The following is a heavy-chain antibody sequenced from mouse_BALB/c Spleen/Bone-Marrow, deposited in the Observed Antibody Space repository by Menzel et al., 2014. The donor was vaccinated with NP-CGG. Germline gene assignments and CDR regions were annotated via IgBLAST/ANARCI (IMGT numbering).Heavy chain of an antibody. D-gene: IGHD1-2*01. CDR2: IRNKANGYTT. V-gene: IGHV7-3*02. CDR1: GFTFTDYY. Sequence: EVMLVESGGGLVQPGGSLRLSCATSGFTFTDYYMSWVRQPPGKALEWLGFIRNKANGYTTEYSASVKGRFTISRDNSKSIRYRKRKQMRAEDSATYYCARDNYYGYHWYFDVWGAGTTVTVSS. CDR3: ARDNYYGYHWYFDV. J-gene: IGHJ1*01.